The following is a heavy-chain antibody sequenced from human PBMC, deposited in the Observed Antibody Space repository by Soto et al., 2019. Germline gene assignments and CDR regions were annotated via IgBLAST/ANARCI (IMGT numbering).Heavy chain of an antibody. D-gene: IGHD3-3*01. J-gene: IGHJ5*02. CDR3: ARERDGGHYDFWSGYYNHNWFDH. V-gene: IGHV4-59*01. Sequence: TSETLSLTCTVSGGSISSYYWSWIRQPPGKGLEWIGYIYYSGSTNYNPSLKSRVTISVDTSKNQFSLKLSSVTAADTAVYYCARERDGGHYDFWSGYYNHNWFDHWAQGTLVTVSS. CDR2: IYYSGST. CDR1: GGSISSYY.